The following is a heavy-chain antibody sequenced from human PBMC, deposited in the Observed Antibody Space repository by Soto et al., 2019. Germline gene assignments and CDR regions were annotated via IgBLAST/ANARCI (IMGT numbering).Heavy chain of an antibody. Sequence: GGSLRLSCAASGFTFSDYYMSWIRQAPGKGLEWVSYISSSSSYTSYADSVKGRFTISRDNAKNSLYLQMNSLRAEDTAVYYCARASYDYVWGSYRSPYFDYWGQGTLVTVSS. D-gene: IGHD3-16*02. CDR2: ISSSSSYT. CDR3: ARASYDYVWGSYRSPYFDY. J-gene: IGHJ4*02. CDR1: GFTFSDYY. V-gene: IGHV3-11*06.